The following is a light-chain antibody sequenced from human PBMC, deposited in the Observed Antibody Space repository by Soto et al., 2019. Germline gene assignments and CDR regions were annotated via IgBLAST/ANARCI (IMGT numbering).Light chain of an antibody. V-gene: IGLV2-8*01. CDR2: EVY. CDR1: SSDVGGYNY. CDR3: SSYVGTNSYV. Sequence: QSVLTQPPSASGSPGQSVTISCTGNSSDVGGYNYVSWYQHHPGKAPKLIIYEVYKRPSGVPDRFSGSKSGNTAVLTVSGLQAEDEAYYYCSSYVGTNSYVFGTGTKVTVL. J-gene: IGLJ1*01.